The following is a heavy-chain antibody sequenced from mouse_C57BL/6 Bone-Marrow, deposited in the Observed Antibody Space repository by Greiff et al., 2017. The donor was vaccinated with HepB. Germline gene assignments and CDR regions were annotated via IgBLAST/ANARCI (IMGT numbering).Heavy chain of an antibody. CDR2: ISSGGDYI. D-gene: IGHD2-14*01. CDR1: GFTFSSYA. CDR3: TRDRVLPYAMDN. V-gene: IGHV5-9-1*02. Sequence: EVKLEESGEGLVKPGGSLKLSCAASGFTFSSYAMSWVRQTPEKRLEWVAYISSGGDYIYYADTVKGRFTISRDNARNTLYLQMSSLKSKNTAMYYCTRDRVLPYAMDNWGQGTAVTVSS. J-gene: IGHJ4*01.